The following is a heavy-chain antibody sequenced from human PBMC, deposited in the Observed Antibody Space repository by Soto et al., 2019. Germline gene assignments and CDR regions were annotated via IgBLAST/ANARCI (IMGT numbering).Heavy chain of an antibody. CDR3: ARDSASDYGMDV. CDR1: GFTFSSYG. Sequence: GGSLRLSCAASGFTFSSYGMHWVRQVPGEGLEWVAVISYDGSNKYYADSVKGRFTISRDNSKNTLYLQMNSLRAKDTAVYYCARDSASDYGMDVWGQGTTVTVSS. D-gene: IGHD3-10*01. V-gene: IGHV3-30*03. CDR2: ISYDGSNK. J-gene: IGHJ6*02.